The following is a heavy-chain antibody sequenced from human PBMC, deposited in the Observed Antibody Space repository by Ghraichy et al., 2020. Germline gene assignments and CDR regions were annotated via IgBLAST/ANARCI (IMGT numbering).Heavy chain of an antibody. CDR1: GFTFSSYA. J-gene: IGHJ4*02. D-gene: IGHD3-22*01. V-gene: IGHV3-64D*06. Sequence: GGSLRLSCSASGFTFSSYAMYWVRQAPGKGLESVSAIDSSGDNTAYADSVKGRFTISRDNSKNTLSLQMNSLRAEDTAVYFCVKHGTYYFDNSGYYPDYWGLGTLVIVSS. CDR2: IDSSGDNT. CDR3: VKHGTYYFDNSGYYPDY.